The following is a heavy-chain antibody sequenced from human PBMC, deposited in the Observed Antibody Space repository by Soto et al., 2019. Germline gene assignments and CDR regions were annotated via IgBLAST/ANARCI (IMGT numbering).Heavy chain of an antibody. J-gene: IGHJ6*02. CDR3: PRDGYCVSTTCYFLPDV. Sequence: EVQVVESGGGLVQPGGSLRLSCAASGFTFSRYGMNWVRQAPGKGLEWVAYISSSSSTIYYADSVKGRFTISSDNAKQSLDLQMNSLRAENTAVYYCPRDGYCVSTTCYFLPDVWGPGTTVTVSS. D-gene: IGHD2-2*03. V-gene: IGHV3-48*01. CDR1: GFTFSRYG. CDR2: ISSSSSTI.